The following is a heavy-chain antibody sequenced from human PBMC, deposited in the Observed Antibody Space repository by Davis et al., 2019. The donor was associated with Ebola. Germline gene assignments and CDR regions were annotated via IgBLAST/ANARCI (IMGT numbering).Heavy chain of an antibody. CDR1: GGSFSSYA. D-gene: IGHD2-15*01. CDR2: IIPMFATA. V-gene: IGHV1-69*06. J-gene: IGHJ6*02. Sequence: SVKVSCKSSGGSFSSYAISWVRQAPGQGLEWMGGIIPMFATASYAQKFQGRVTITADKSTSTAYMEVSSLRSEDTAVYYCARDRPYCSGGSCYYYLYGMDVWGQGTTVTVSS. CDR3: ARDRPYCSGGSCYYYLYGMDV.